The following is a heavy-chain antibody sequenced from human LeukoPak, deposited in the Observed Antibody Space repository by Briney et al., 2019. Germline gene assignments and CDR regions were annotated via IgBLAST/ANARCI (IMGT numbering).Heavy chain of an antibody. CDR1: GGSFSGYY. CDR2: INHSGST. V-gene: IGHV4-34*01. Sequence: PSETLSLTCAVYGGSFSGYYWSWIRQPPGKGLEWIGEINHSGSTNYNPSLKSRVTMSVDTSKNQFSLKLSSVTAADTAVYYCARGLVALGFHYYYYMDVWGKGTTVTVSS. D-gene: IGHD2-8*02. J-gene: IGHJ6*03. CDR3: ARGLVALGFHYYYYMDV.